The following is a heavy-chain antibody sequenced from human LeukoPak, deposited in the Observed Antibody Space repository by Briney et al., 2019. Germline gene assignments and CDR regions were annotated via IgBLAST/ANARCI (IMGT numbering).Heavy chain of an antibody. D-gene: IGHD6-13*01. CDR1: GGSLSGGNFY. CDR2: VSYREST. J-gene: IGHJ4*02. CDR3: ARSSPFQDY. V-gene: IGHV4-61*01. Sequence: SKTLSLTCNVSGGSLSGGNFYWSWIRQPPGKGLEWLGYVSYRESTWYNPSLKSRLTISVDTSKNQFSLKLSSVTAADTAVYYCARSSPFQDYWGQGTLVTVSS.